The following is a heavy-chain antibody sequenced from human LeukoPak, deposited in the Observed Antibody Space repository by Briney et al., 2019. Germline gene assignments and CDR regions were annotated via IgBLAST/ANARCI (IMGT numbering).Heavy chain of an antibody. D-gene: IGHD3-3*01. V-gene: IGHV3-7*05. Sequence: GGSLRLSCAASGFTFSKYAMSWVRQAPGKGLEWVANIKQGGSEKYYVDSVKGRFTIARDNATNSLYLQMNSLGAEDTAVYYCARAGGGVVISYWGQGTLVTVSS. CDR3: ARAGGGVVISY. J-gene: IGHJ4*02. CDR1: GFTFSKYA. CDR2: IKQGGSEK.